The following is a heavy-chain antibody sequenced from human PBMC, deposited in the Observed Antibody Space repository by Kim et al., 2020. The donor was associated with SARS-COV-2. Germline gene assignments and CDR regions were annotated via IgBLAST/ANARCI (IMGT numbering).Heavy chain of an antibody. J-gene: IGHJ6*02. D-gene: IGHD2-2*01. CDR3: ARQDIVVVPAATYYYYGMDV. Sequence: GGPLRLSCAASGFTFSSYSMNWVRQAPGKGLEWVSSISSSSSYIYYADSVKGRFTISRDNAKNSLYLQMNSLRAEDTAVYYCARQDIVVVPAATYYYYGMDVWGQGTTVTVSS. CDR1: GFTFSSYS. CDR2: ISSSSSYI. V-gene: IGHV3-21*01.